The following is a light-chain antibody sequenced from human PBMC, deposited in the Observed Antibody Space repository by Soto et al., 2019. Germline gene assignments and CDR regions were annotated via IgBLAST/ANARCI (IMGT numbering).Light chain of an antibody. CDR2: ATS. CDR1: ETICNY. V-gene: IGKV1-39*01. Sequence: IQMTQSPSSLSAAVGDRVTISFLTSETICNYVNWYQHRPGKAPNLLISATSFLQSGVPSRFSGSGSATECPVTNASPQAEALAAQFLQQARAHPPTFGAGTKVDIK. J-gene: IGKJ4*02. CDR3: QQARAHPPT.